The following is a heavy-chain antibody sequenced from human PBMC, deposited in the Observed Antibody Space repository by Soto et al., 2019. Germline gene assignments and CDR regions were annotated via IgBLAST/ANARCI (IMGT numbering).Heavy chain of an antibody. Sequence: PSETLSLTCTVSGGSISSYYWSWIRQPPGKGLEWIGYIYYSGSTNYNPSLKSRVTISVDTSKNQFSLKLSSVTAADTAMYYCAKGPYYDFWSGYYHSHYFDYWGQGTLVTVSS. D-gene: IGHD3-3*01. J-gene: IGHJ4*02. CDR1: GGSISSYY. V-gene: IGHV4-59*01. CDR3: AKGPYYDFWSGYYHSHYFDY. CDR2: IYYSGST.